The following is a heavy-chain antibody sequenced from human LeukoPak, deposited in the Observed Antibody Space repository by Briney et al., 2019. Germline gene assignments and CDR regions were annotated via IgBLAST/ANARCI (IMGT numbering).Heavy chain of an antibody. CDR1: GFTFSSYE. CDR3: AKVRFGVTARYYFDY. V-gene: IGHV3-23*01. CDR2: ISGSGAST. Sequence: GGSLRLSCAASGFTFSSYEMNWVRQAPGKGLEWVSVISGSGASTYYADSVKGRFTISRDNSKNTLYLQMNSLRAEDTAVYYCAKVRFGVTARYYFDYWGQGTLVTVSS. D-gene: IGHD3-10*01. J-gene: IGHJ4*02.